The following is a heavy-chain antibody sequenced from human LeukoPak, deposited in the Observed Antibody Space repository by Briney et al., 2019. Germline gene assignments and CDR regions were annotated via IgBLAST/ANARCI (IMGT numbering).Heavy chain of an antibody. CDR3: ARDQTISSIDY. CDR2: ISSDGNST. Sequence: GGSLRLSCAASGFTFNNYWMYWVRQAPGKGLVWVSGISSDGNSTKYADSVKGRFTISRDNAKNTLYLQMNSLRAEDTAVYYCARDQTISSIDYWGQGTLVTVSS. V-gene: IGHV3-74*01. D-gene: IGHD4/OR15-4a*01. J-gene: IGHJ4*02. CDR1: GFTFNNYW.